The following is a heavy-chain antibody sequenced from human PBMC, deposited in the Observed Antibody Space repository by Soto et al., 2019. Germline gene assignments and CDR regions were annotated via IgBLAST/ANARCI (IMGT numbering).Heavy chain of an antibody. V-gene: IGHV3-30*18. D-gene: IGHD3-22*01. J-gene: IGHJ2*01. CDR1: GFTLRNHG. CDR2: VSFDGRDE. CDR3: AKLCRSLGFGSMRYFDSSDSDWYLDL. Sequence: QVQLVESGGGVVQPGRSLRLSCAVSGFTLRNHGMHWVRQSPGKGLEWVAVVSFDGRDEYYANSVKGRFTVSRDNSRNTVYLRMNSLKDEDTAVYYCAKLCRSLGFGSMRYFDSSDSDWYLDLWGRGTLVTVSS.